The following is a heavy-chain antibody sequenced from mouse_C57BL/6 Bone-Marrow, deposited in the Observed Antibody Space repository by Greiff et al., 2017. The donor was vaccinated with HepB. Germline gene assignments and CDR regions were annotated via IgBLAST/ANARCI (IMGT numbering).Heavy chain of an antibody. Sequence: LQQSGAELVRPGASVKMSCKASGYTFTSSNMHWVKQTPRQGLEWIGAIYPGNGDTSYNQKFKGKATLTVDKSSSTAYMQLSSLTSEDSAVYVCARGHYGSSYRYVDVWGTGTTVTVSS. D-gene: IGHD1-1*01. CDR3: ARGHYGSSYRYVDV. J-gene: IGHJ1*03. CDR1: GYTFTSSN. CDR2: IYPGNGDT. V-gene: IGHV1-12*01.